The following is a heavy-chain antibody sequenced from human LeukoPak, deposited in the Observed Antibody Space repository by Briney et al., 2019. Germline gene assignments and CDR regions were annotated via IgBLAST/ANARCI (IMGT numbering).Heavy chain of an antibody. Sequence: RSGGSLRLSCAASGFTFSSYAMSWVRQAPGKGLEWVSAISGSGGSTYYADSVKGRFTISRDNSKNTLYLQMNSLRAEDTAVYYCAKETLRRYYDSSGVFDYWGQGTLVTVSS. CDR3: AKETLRRYYDSSGVFDY. D-gene: IGHD3-22*01. CDR2: ISGSGGST. J-gene: IGHJ4*02. V-gene: IGHV3-23*01. CDR1: GFTFSSYA.